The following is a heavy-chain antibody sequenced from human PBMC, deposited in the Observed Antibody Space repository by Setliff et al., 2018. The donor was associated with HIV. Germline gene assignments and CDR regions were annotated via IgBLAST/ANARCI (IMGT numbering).Heavy chain of an antibody. CDR2: IIPIFGTA. Sequence: ASVKVSCKASGGTFSSYAISWVRQAPGQGLEWMGGIIPIFGTANYAQKFQGRVTITADESTSTAYMELSSLRSEDTAVYYCARAPYSGSQWGAFDVWGQGTMVTVSS. J-gene: IGHJ3*01. V-gene: IGHV1-69*13. D-gene: IGHD1-26*01. CDR1: GGTFSSYA. CDR3: ARAPYSGSQWGAFDV.